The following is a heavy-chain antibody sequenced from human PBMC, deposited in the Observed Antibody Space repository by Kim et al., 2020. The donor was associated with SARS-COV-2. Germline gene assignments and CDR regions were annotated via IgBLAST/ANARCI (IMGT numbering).Heavy chain of an antibody. Sequence: SVKVSCKASGGTFSSYAISWVRQAPGQGLEWMGGIIPIFGTANYAQKFQGRVTITADESTSTAYMELSSLRSEDTAVYYCARIIAAATTDLNDAFDIWGQGTMVTVSS. J-gene: IGHJ3*02. V-gene: IGHV1-69*13. CDR2: IIPIFGTA. D-gene: IGHD6-13*01. CDR1: GGTFSSYA. CDR3: ARIIAAATTDLNDAFDI.